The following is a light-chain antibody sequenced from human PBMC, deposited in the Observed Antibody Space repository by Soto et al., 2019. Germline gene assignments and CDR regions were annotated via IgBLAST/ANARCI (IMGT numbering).Light chain of an antibody. CDR3: QQYGSSPALT. Sequence: TVLTQSPGTLSVSPGERASLSCRASQSVSINLAWYQQKPGQAPRLLIYGASTRATGIPARFSGSGSGTEFTLTISRLEPEDFAVYYCQQYGSSPALTFGGGTKVDIK. J-gene: IGKJ4*01. CDR1: QSVSIN. CDR2: GAS. V-gene: IGKV3-20*01.